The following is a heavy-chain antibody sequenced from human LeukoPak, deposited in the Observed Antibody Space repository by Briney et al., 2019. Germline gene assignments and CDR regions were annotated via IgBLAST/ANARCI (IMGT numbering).Heavy chain of an antibody. CDR2: ISYDGSNK. CDR1: GFTFSSYA. V-gene: IGHV3-30*04. Sequence: PGGSLRLSCAASGFTFSSYAMHWVRQAPGKGLEWVAVISYDGSNKYYADSVKGRFTISRDNSKNTLYLQMNSLRAEDTAVYYCARDPSYYYDSSGFLHFDYWGQGTLVTVSS. D-gene: IGHD3-22*01. CDR3: ARDPSYYYDSSGFLHFDY. J-gene: IGHJ4*02.